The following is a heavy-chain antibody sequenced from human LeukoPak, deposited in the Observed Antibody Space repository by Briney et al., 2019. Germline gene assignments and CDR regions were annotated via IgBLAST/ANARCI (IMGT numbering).Heavy chain of an antibody. V-gene: IGHV3-74*03. Sequence: GGSLRLSCSASGFSFSSYWIHWVRQTPGKGLVWVSRINSDGSSTMYADSVKGRFTISRGNAKNTVYLQMNSLRGEDTAVYYCTRDMIRGVVNYWGQGTLVTVSS. CDR2: INSDGSST. J-gene: IGHJ4*02. CDR1: GFSFSSYW. D-gene: IGHD3-10*01. CDR3: TRDMIRGVVNY.